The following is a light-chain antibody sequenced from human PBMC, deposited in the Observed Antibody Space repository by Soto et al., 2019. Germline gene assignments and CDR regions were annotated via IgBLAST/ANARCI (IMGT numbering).Light chain of an antibody. CDR1: MYNIGSNT. J-gene: IGLJ3*02. Sequence: QSVLTQPPSASGTPGQRVTISCSGGMYNIGSNTVDWYQHLPGTAPKLLMYGNNQRPSGVPARFSGSKSGTSASLAISGLRSDDEADYYCSSHAGINNVVFGGGTKVTVL. CDR3: SSHAGINNVV. CDR2: GNN. V-gene: IGLV1-44*01.